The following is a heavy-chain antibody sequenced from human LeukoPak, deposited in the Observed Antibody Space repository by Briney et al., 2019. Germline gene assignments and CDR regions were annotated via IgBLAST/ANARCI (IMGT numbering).Heavy chain of an antibody. Sequence: GESLKISCKGSGYSFTSYWIGWVRQMPGKGLEWMEIIYPGDSDTRYSPSFQGQVTISADKSISTAYLQWSSLKASDTAMYYCASSIAAAGTSFDFWGQGTLVTVSS. V-gene: IGHV5-51*01. CDR3: ASSIAAAGTSFDF. CDR2: IYPGDSDT. D-gene: IGHD6-13*01. J-gene: IGHJ4*02. CDR1: GYSFTSYW.